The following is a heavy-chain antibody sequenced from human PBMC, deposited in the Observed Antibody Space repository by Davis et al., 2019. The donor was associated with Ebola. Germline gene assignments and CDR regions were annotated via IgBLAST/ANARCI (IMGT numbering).Heavy chain of an antibody. Sequence: GESLKISCAASGFTFSDYWMSWVRQAPGKGLEWVANIKQDGSEKFYVDSLKGRFTVSRDNAKNSLYLQMNSLRAEDTAVYYCVRDPALVVTGGGWFFGLWGRGTLVTVSA. V-gene: IGHV3-7*01. J-gene: IGHJ2*01. CDR1: GFTFSDYW. CDR2: IKQDGSEK. CDR3: VRDPALVVTGGGWFFGL. D-gene: IGHD2-21*02.